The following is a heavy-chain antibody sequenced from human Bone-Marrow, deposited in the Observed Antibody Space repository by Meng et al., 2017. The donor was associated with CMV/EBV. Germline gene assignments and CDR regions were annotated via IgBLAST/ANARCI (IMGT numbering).Heavy chain of an antibody. CDR2: IYYSGST. J-gene: IGHJ4*02. CDR3: ARGLGI. V-gene: IGHV4-59*01. CDR1: GGSINSYY. D-gene: IGHD3-16*01. Sequence: SETLSLTCTVSGGSINSYYWSWIRQPPGKGLEWIGYIYYSGSTDYNPSLKSRVTISADTSKNQFSLKLSSVTAADTAVYYCARGLGIWGQGTLVTFSS.